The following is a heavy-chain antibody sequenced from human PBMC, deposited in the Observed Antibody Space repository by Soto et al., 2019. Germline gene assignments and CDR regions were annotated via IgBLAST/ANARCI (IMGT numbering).Heavy chain of an antibody. Sequence: GGSLRLSCAASGLTFSSYGMLWVRQAPGKGLEWVAVISYDGSNKYYADSVKGRFTISRDNSKNTLYLQMNSLRAEDTAVYYCAKFTEQYDSSGYYLFDYWGQGTLVTVSS. CDR1: GLTFSSYG. CDR3: AKFTEQYDSSGYYLFDY. D-gene: IGHD3-22*01. J-gene: IGHJ4*02. CDR2: ISYDGSNK. V-gene: IGHV3-30*18.